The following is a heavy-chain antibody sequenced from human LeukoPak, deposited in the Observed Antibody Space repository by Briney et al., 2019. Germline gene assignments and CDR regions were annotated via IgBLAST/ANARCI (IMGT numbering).Heavy chain of an antibody. J-gene: IGHJ4*02. Sequence: SETLSLTCTVSGGSVSSGSYYWSWIRQPPGKGLEWIEYIYYSGSTNYNPSLKSRVTISVDTSKNQFSLKLSSVTAADTAVYYCARAIVGATPAFDYWGQGTLVTVSS. V-gene: IGHV4-61*01. CDR3: ARAIVGATPAFDY. D-gene: IGHD1-26*01. CDR1: GGSVSSGSYY. CDR2: IYYSGST.